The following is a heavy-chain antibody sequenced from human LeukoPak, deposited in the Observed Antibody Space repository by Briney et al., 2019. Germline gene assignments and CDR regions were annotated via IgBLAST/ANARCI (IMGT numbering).Heavy chain of an antibody. J-gene: IGHJ4*02. Sequence: GGSLRLSCAASGFTFSSYAMHWVRQAPGKGLEYVSAISSNGGSTYYANSVKGRFTISRDNSKNTLYLQMGSLRAEDMAVYCCARGRSSGISGSGMLDYWGQGTLVTVSS. CDR3: ARGRSSGISGSGMLDY. V-gene: IGHV3-64*01. CDR2: ISSNGGST. CDR1: GFTFSSYA. D-gene: IGHD3-22*01.